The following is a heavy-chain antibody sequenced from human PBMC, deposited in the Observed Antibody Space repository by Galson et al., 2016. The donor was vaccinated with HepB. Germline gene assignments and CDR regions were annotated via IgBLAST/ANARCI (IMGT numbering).Heavy chain of an antibody. V-gene: IGHV3-23*01. CDR1: GFTFSSYA. CDR3: ARDRPSGTYDYFDS. D-gene: IGHD1-26*01. CDR2: ISGSGAST. Sequence: SLRLSCAASGFTFSSYAMSWVRQAPGKGLAWVSGISGSGASTYYADSVKGRSTIYRDNSKNTLYLQLNGLRAEDTAIYYCARDRPSGTYDYFDSWGQGTLVTVSS. J-gene: IGHJ4*02.